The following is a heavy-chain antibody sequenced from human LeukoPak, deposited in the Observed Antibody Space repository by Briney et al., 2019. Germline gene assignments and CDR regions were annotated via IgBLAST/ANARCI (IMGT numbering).Heavy chain of an antibody. Sequence: SETLSLTCTVSGGSISSSSYYWSWIRQPPGKGLERIGYIYYSGSTNYNPSLKSRVTISVDTSKNQFSLKLSSVTAADTAVYYCAGGPIFRYYYYMDVWGKGTTVTVSS. V-gene: IGHV4-61*01. CDR2: IYYSGST. CDR1: GGSISSSSYY. D-gene: IGHD3-16*01. CDR3: AGGPIFRYYYYMDV. J-gene: IGHJ6*03.